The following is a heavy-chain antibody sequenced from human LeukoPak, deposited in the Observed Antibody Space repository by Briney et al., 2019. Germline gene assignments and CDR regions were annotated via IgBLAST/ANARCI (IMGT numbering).Heavy chain of an antibody. CDR2: IYYSGST. CDR1: GGSISSSYYY. Sequence: TSETLSLTCTVSGGSISSSYYYWGWIRQPPGKGLEWIGYIYYSGSTNYNPSLKSRVTISVDTSKNQFSLKLSSVTAADTAVYYCARKTGGWYLFDYWGQGTLVTVSS. D-gene: IGHD6-19*01. CDR3: ARKTGGWYLFDY. J-gene: IGHJ4*02. V-gene: IGHV4-61*05.